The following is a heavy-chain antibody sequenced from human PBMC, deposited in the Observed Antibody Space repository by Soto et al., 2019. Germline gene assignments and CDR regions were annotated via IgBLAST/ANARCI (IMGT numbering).Heavy chain of an antibody. CDR2: ISYDGSNK. J-gene: IGHJ6*02. D-gene: IGHD5-18*01. V-gene: IGHV3-30*03. Sequence: GGSLRLSCVASGFTFSSYGMHWVRQAPGKGLEWVAVISYDGSNKYYADSVKGRFTISRDNSKNTLYLQMNSLRAEDTAVYYCVGYSYGYWDYGMDVWGQGTTVTVSS. CDR3: VGYSYGYWDYGMDV. CDR1: GFTFSSYG.